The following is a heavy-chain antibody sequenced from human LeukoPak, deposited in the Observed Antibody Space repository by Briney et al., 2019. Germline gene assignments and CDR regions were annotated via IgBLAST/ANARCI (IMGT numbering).Heavy chain of an antibody. CDR3: AAERFYSGYDRGPYFDY. CDR2: IVVGSGNT. CDR1: GFTFTSSA. D-gene: IGHD5-12*01. Sequence: SVKVSCKASGFTFTSSAMQWVRQARGQRLEWIGWIVVGSGNTNYAQKFQERVTITRDMSTGTAYMELSSLRPEDTAVYYCAAERFYSGYDRGPYFDYWGQGTLVTVSS. J-gene: IGHJ4*02. V-gene: IGHV1-58*02.